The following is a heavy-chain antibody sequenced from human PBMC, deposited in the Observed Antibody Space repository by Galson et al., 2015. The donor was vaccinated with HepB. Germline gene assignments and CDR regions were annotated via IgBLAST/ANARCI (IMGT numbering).Heavy chain of an antibody. D-gene: IGHD3-3*01. CDR2: ISGSGGGT. V-gene: IGHV3-23*01. CDR3: AKAPLGYDFRSGYRGRGICFEH. Sequence: SLRLSCAASGFTFRSFAMSWVRQAPGKGLEWVSVISGSGGGTYYADSVKGRFTISRDNPKNTLYLQMNSLRLEDTAVYYCAKAPLGYDFRSGYRGRGICFEHWGQGTLVTVSS. J-gene: IGHJ4*02. CDR1: GFTFRSFA.